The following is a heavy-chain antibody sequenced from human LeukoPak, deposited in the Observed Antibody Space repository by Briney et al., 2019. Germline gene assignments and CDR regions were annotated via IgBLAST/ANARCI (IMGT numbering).Heavy chain of an antibody. CDR3: ARGPRPARLDY. V-gene: IGHV4-34*01. Sequence: SETLSLTCGVYGGSFSGYYWSWIRQPPGKGLEWIGEINHSGSTNYNPSLKSRVTISVDTSKNQFSLKLSSVTAADTAVYYCARGPRPARLDYWGQGTLVTVSS. CDR2: INHSGST. CDR1: GGSFSGYY. J-gene: IGHJ4*02.